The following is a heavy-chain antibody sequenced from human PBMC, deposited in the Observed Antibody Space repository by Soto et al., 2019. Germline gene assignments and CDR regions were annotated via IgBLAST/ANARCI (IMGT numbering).Heavy chain of an antibody. CDR1: GGSMSSYY. J-gene: IGHJ5*02. Sequence: SESMSLTSTVCGGSMSSYYWSWIRPPPGKGLEWIGYIYYSGSTNYNPPLKSRVTISVDTSNTQFSLKLSSVTAADTAVYYCSTDAVGVWYSRHCSDPWGQGTPVTVSS. V-gene: IGHV4-59*01. D-gene: IGHD6-19*01. CDR2: IYYSGST. CDR3: STDAVGVWYSRHCSDP.